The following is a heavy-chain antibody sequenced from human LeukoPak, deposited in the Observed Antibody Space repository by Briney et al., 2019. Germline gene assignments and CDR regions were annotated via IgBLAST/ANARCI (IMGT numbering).Heavy chain of an antibody. CDR1: GYTFTSYG. J-gene: IGHJ4*02. Sequence: EASVKVSCKASGYTFTSYGISWVRQAPGQGLEWMGWISAYNGNTNYAQKLQGRVTMTTDTSTSTAYMELRSLRSDDTAVYYCARDYQYSSSWSPDYWGQGTLVTVSP. CDR3: ARDYQYSSSWSPDY. CDR2: ISAYNGNT. D-gene: IGHD6-13*01. V-gene: IGHV1-18*01.